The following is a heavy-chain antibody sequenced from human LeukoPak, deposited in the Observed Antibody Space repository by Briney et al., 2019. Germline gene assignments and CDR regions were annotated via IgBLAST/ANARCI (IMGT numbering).Heavy chain of an antibody. V-gene: IGHV1-8*01. CDR2: MNPNSGNT. Sequence: ASVKVSCKSSGYTFTSYDINWVRQGTGQGLEWVGWMNPNSGNTGYSQKFQGRVTMTRNTSISTAYMELSSLRSEDTAVYYCARGSLRQQLVPGYWGQGTLVTVSS. CDR1: GYTFTSYD. D-gene: IGHD6-13*01. CDR3: ARGSLRQQLVPGY. J-gene: IGHJ4*02.